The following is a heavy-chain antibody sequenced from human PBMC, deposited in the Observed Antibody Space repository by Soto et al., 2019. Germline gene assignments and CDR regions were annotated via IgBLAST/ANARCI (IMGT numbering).Heavy chain of an antibody. Sequence: QLQLQESGPGLVKPSETLSLTCTVSGGSISSSNYYWGWIRQPPGKGLEWIGSIYYSGSTYYNPSLESRVTISVDTSKNQFSLRLSSVTAADTAVYYCARGRFRYSYGLDAFDIWGQGTLVTVSS. CDR2: IYYSGST. D-gene: IGHD5-18*01. CDR3: ARGRFRYSYGLDAFDI. V-gene: IGHV4-39*01. J-gene: IGHJ3*02. CDR1: GGSISSSNYY.